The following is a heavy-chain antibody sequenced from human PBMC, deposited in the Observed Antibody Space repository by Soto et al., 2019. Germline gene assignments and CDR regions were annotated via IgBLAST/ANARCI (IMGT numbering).Heavy chain of an antibody. D-gene: IGHD6-19*01. V-gene: IGHV1-3*01. J-gene: IGHJ4*02. CDR3: ARDGDSSGWTFFDY. Sequence: ASVKGSCKASGYTFTSYAMHCVRQAPGQRLEWMGWINAGNGNTKYSQKFQGRVTITRDTSASTAYMELSSLRSEDTAVYYCARDGDSSGWTFFDYWSQGTLVTISS. CDR1: GYTFTSYA. CDR2: INAGNGNT.